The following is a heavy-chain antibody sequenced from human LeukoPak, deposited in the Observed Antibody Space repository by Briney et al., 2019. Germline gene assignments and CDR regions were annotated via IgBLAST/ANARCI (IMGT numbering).Heavy chain of an antibody. CDR2: INPNSGGT. D-gene: IGHD3-22*01. J-gene: IGHJ6*02. V-gene: IGHV1-2*02. CDR1: GYTFTGYY. CDR3: ASTSDGSYYDSSGYYDPTNYGMDV. Sequence: ASVKVSCKASGYTFTGYYMHWVRQAPGQGLEWMGWINPNSGGTNYAQKFQGRVTMTRDTSISTAYMELSRLRSGDTAVYYCASTSDGSYYDSSGYYDPTNYGMDVWGQGTTVTVSS.